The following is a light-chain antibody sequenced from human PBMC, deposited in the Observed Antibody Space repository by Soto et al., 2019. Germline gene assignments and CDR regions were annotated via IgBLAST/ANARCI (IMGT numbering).Light chain of an antibody. V-gene: IGKV3-11*01. J-gene: IGKJ5*01. CDR3: QQRHSWVT. Sequence: TVLAQASAPLSLSPWDRATLSCRASQSVKNYLLWFQQKPGQAPRLLIYDASNRATGIPARFSGSGSGTDFTLTISMLEPEDFAIYYCQQRHSWVTFGQGTRLEIK. CDR1: QSVKNY. CDR2: DAS.